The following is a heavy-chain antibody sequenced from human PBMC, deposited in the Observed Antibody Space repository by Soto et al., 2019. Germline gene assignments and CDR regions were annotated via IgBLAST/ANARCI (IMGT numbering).Heavy chain of an antibody. CDR3: AVSSREIGDLDY. Sequence: NPSETLSLTCTVSGGSISSYYWSWIRQPPGKGLEWIGYIYYSGSTNYNPSLKSRVTISVDTSKNQFSLKLSSVTAADTAVYYCAVSSREIGDLDYWGQGTLVTVSS. CDR2: IYYSGST. V-gene: IGHV4-59*01. D-gene: IGHD6-13*01. J-gene: IGHJ4*02. CDR1: GGSISSYY.